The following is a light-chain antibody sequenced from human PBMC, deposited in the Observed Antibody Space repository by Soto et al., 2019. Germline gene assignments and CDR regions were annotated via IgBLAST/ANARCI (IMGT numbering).Light chain of an antibody. Sequence: EIVFTQSPATLSLSPGERATLSCRASQSVSSYLAWYQQKPGQAPRLLIYGASNRATGNPDRCSGSGSGTDFTLTISRLKPEDFAVYYCQQYGSPGTFGQGTKVDIK. V-gene: IGKV3-20*01. CDR1: QSVSSY. CDR2: GAS. J-gene: IGKJ1*01. CDR3: QQYGSPGT.